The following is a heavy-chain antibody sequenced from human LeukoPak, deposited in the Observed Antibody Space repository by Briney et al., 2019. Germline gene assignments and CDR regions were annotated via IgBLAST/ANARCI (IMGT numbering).Heavy chain of an antibody. CDR1: GFAVSNNY. V-gene: IGHV3-53*01. J-gene: IGHJ4*02. CDR2: IYSAGDT. CDR3: ARGVTIIAVGDS. D-gene: IGHD6-19*01. Sequence: GGSLTLSCAASGFAVSNNYMSWVRQAPGKGLEWVSIIYSAGDTYYADSVKGRFTIFRDNSNNTLNLQMNSLRAEDTAVYYCARGVTIIAVGDSWGQGTLVTVSS.